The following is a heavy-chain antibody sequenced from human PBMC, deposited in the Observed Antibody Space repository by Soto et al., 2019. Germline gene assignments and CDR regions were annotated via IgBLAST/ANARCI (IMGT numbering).Heavy chain of an antibody. CDR1: GYIFTTYG. V-gene: IGHV1-18*01. Sequence: QVHLVQSGAEVKKPGASVKVSCKGSGYIFTTYGITWVRQAPGQGLDWLGWISANNGNTNYAQKPQGRVTVTRDTSTSTAYMELRNLRSDATAVYYCARGRYGDYWGQGALVTVSS. CDR3: ARGRYGDY. CDR2: ISANNGNT. J-gene: IGHJ4*02. D-gene: IGHD1-1*01.